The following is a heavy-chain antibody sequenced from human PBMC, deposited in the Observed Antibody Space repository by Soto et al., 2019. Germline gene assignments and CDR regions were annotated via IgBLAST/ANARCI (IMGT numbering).Heavy chain of an antibody. V-gene: IGHV1-69*02. CDR2: IIPILGIA. Sequence: QVQLVQSGAEVKKPGSSVKVSCKASGGTFSSYTISWVRQAPGQGLEWMGRIIPILGIANYAQKFQGRVTSTADKSTSTAYMELSSLRSEDTAVYYCALTYYDFWSGYYAVCNWFDPWGQGTLVTVSS. D-gene: IGHD3-3*01. CDR1: GGTFSSYT. J-gene: IGHJ5*02. CDR3: ALTYYDFWSGYYAVCNWFDP.